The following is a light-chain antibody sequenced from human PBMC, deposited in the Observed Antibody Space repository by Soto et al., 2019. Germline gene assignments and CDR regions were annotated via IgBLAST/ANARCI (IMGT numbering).Light chain of an antibody. CDR1: QNVASN. V-gene: IGKV3-20*01. J-gene: IGKJ3*01. CDR3: QQYGSSGT. CDR2: GAS. Sequence: EIVMTQSPATLSVSPGERAILSCRASQNVASNLAWYQHKPGQAPRLLIYGASNRATGIPDRFSGSGSGTDFTLTISRLEPEDFAVYYCQQYGSSGTFGPGTKVDIK.